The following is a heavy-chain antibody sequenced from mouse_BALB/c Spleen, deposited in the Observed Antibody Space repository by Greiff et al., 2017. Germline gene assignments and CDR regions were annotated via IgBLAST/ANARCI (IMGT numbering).Heavy chain of an antibody. CDR3: ARLITMAMDY. CDR1: GYTFTDYY. J-gene: IGHJ4*01. Sequence: VQLQQSGAELARPGASVKLSCKASGYTFTDYYINWVKQRTGQGLEWIGEIYPGSGNTYYNEKFKGKATLTADKSSSTAYMQLSSLTSEDSAVYFCARLITMAMDYWGQGTSVTVSS. V-gene: IGHV1-77*01. CDR2: IYPGSGNT. D-gene: IGHD2-4*01.